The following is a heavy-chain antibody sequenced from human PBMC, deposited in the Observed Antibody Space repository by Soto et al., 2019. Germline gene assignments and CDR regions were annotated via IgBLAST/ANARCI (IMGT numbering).Heavy chain of an antibody. CDR2: ISAYNGNT. J-gene: IGHJ4*02. CDR3: ARYLPPVDY. Sequence: QIQLVQSGAEVKKPGASVKVSCKASGYTFSSYHITWVRQAPGQGLEWMGWISAYNGNTNYAQNLQGSVTMTTDPSTSTDDMELRSRATDDTAVDCCARYLPPVDYWGQGTLVTVSS. V-gene: IGHV1-18*01. CDR1: GYTFSSYH.